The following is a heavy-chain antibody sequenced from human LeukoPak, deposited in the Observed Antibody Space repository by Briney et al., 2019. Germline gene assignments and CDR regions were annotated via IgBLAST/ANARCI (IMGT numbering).Heavy chain of an antibody. J-gene: IGHJ3*02. D-gene: IGHD3-9*01. CDR2: ISGSGGST. V-gene: IGHV3-23*01. CDR3: AKDLRGADDILTGYWNDAFDI. CDR1: GFTFSSYA. Sequence: GGSLRLSCAASGFTFSSYAMSWVRQAPGKGLEWVSAISGSGGSTYYADSVKGQFTISRDNSKNTLYLQMNSLRAEDTAVYYCAKDLRGADDILTGYWNDAFDIWGQGTMVTVSS.